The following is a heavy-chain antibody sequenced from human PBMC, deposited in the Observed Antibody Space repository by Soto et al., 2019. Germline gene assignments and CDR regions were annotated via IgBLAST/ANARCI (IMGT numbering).Heavy chain of an antibody. V-gene: IGHV3-21*01. D-gene: IGHD3-3*01. Sequence: GGSLRLSCAASGFTLSSYTMNWVRQAPGKGLERVSSISSGSSFIYYGDSVKGRFTVSRDNAKNSVYLQMTSLRAEDTALYFCARDPAYYGNYFDFWGQGALVTVSS. CDR2: ISSGSSFI. J-gene: IGHJ4*02. CDR1: GFTLSSYT. CDR3: ARDPAYYGNYFDF.